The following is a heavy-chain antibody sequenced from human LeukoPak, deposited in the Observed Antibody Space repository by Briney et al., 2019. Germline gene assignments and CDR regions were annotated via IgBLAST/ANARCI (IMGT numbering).Heavy chain of an antibody. J-gene: IGHJ4*02. CDR2: INQGGSVK. CDR1: GFSFRDFW. D-gene: IGHD5-12*01. CDR3: ARFGYSGWNLEY. Sequence: GGSLRLSCAASGFSFRDFWMTWVRQAPGRGLEWVANINQGGSVKYYVDSVKGRFTISRDDAKSSLYVQMNSLRDEDTAVYYCARFGYSGWNLEYWGQGTLVTVSS. V-gene: IGHV3-7*01.